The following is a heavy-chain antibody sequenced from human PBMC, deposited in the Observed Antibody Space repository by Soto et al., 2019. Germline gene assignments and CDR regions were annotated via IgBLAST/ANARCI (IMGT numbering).Heavy chain of an antibody. CDR2: IIPIFGTA. Sequence: SVKVSCKVSGYTLTELSMHWVRQAPGKGLEWMGGIIPIFGTANYAQKLQGRVTITADESTSTAYMELSSLRSEDTAVYYCARDSGGYYDSSGYSQGVWFDPWGQGTLVTVSS. J-gene: IGHJ5*02. CDR1: GYTLTELS. D-gene: IGHD3-22*01. V-gene: IGHV1-69*13. CDR3: ARDSGGYYDSSGYSQGVWFDP.